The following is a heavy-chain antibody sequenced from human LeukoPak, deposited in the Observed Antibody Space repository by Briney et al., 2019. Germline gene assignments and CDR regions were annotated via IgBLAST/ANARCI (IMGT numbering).Heavy chain of an antibody. V-gene: IGHV4-39*01. CDR3: TRGDFWSGQQLDF. J-gene: IGHJ4*02. D-gene: IGHD3-3*01. CDR1: GGSISSSTYY. Sequence: SSETLSLTCTVSGGSISSSTYYWAWIRQPPGKGLEWIGSIHYSGSAYYNPSLKSRVTISVDTSKNQFSLKLSSVTAADTAVYYRTRGDFWSGQQLDFWGQGTLVTVSS. CDR2: IHYSGSA.